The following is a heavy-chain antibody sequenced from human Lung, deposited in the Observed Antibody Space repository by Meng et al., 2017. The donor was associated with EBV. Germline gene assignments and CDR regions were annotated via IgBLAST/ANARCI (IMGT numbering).Heavy chain of an antibody. Sequence: GQRQGSGPRLVEPSQSLSLICTVSGASISSAYNYWTWIRQRPGRGLEWIGEINHSGSTNYNPSLKSRVTISVDTSKNQFSLKLSSVTAADTAVYYCAVTRYCSGGSCFDYWGQGTLVTVSS. D-gene: IGHD2-15*01. V-gene: IGHV4-30-4*08. CDR2: INHSGST. CDR3: AVTRYCSGGSCFDY. J-gene: IGHJ4*02. CDR1: GASISSAYNY.